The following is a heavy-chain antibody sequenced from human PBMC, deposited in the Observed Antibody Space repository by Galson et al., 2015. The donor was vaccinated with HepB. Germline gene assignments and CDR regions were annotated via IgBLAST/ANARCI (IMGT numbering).Heavy chain of an antibody. D-gene: IGHD6-13*01. CDR1: GFTFSSYA. V-gene: IGHV3-23*01. J-gene: IGHJ4*02. CDR3: ANPNQYSSSWSWPDFVY. CDR2: ISGSGGST. Sequence: SLRLSCAASGFTFSSYAMSWVRQAPGKGLEWVSAISGSGGSTYYADSVKGRFTISRDNSKNTLYLQMNSLRAEDTAVYYCANPNQYSSSWSWPDFVYWGQGPLVTVPS.